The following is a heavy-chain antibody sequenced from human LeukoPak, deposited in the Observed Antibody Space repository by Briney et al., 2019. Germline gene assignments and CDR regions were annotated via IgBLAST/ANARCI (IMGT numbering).Heavy chain of an antibody. V-gene: IGHV3-48*03. CDR2: ISSSGSTI. CDR1: GFTFGDHA. CDR3: ARDNRDYGDYVLYYYGMDV. Sequence: GRSLRLSCTASGFTFGDHAMSWVRQAPGKGLEGVSYISSSGSTIYYADSVKGRFTISRGNAKNSLYLQMNSLRAEDTAVYYCARDNRDYGDYVLYYYGMDVWGKGTTVTVSS. D-gene: IGHD4-17*01. J-gene: IGHJ6*04.